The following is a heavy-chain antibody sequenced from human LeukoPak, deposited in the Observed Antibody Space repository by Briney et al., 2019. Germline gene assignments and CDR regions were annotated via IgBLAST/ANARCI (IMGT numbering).Heavy chain of an antibody. V-gene: IGHV1-18*01. CDR1: GYTFSSYG. D-gene: IGHD3-10*01. Sequence: ASVKVSCKASGYTFSSYGISWVRQAAGQGGEWMGWISDYNGNKNYAQKLQGRVTMPTHTSTSTAYIELRSLRSHDPAVYYFARCVAIARGIYHYWGQGTLVPVSS. CDR3: ARCVAIARGIYHY. CDR2: ISDYNGNK. J-gene: IGHJ4*02.